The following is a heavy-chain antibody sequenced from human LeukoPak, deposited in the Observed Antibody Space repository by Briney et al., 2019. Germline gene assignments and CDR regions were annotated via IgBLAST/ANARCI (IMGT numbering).Heavy chain of an antibody. CDR2: IYYSGST. D-gene: IGHD1-14*01. Sequence: PSETLSLTCAVSGGSISISSYYWGWIRQPPGKGLEWIGSIYYSGSTYYNPSLKSRVTISVDTSKNQFSLKLSSVTAADTAVYYCARNHVGAFDIWGQGTMVTVSS. CDR3: ARNHVGAFDI. V-gene: IGHV4-39*01. J-gene: IGHJ3*02. CDR1: GGSISISSYY.